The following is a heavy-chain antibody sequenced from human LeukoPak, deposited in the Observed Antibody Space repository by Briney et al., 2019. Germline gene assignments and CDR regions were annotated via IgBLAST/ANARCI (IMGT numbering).Heavy chain of an antibody. CDR2: INHSGGT. J-gene: IGHJ6*03. Sequence: SETLSLTCAVYNGSFSGYYWSWIRQPPGKGLEWIGEINHSGGTNYNPSLKSRVTISVDTSKNQFSLKLSSVTAADTAVYYCARVEEGYGSGRRENYYYYYMDVWGKGTTVTVSS. D-gene: IGHD3-10*01. CDR3: ARVEEGYGSGRRENYYYYYMDV. CDR1: NGSFSGYY. V-gene: IGHV4-34*01.